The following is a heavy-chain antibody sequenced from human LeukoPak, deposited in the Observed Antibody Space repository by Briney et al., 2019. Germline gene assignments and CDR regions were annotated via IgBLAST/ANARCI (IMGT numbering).Heavy chain of an antibody. D-gene: IGHD3-10*01. CDR2: IYYSGST. J-gene: IGHJ6*02. Sequence: SETLSLTCTVSGGSISSYYWSWIRQPPGKGLEWIGYIYYSGSTNYNPSLKSRVTISVDTSKNQFSLKLSSVTAADTAVYYCARGGRLYGSGSYYHLGYYGMDVWGQGTTVTVSS. CDR3: ARGGRLYGSGSYYHLGYYGMDV. CDR1: GGSISSYY. V-gene: IGHV4-59*01.